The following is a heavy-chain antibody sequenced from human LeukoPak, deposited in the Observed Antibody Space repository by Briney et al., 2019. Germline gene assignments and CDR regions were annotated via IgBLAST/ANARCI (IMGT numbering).Heavy chain of an antibody. CDR2: ISDDGNKK. V-gene: IGHV3-30*18. Sequence: GGSLRLSCGASGFTFGYYGMHWVRQAPGKGLEWVAVISDDGNKKYYADSVKGRFTISRDNSKNTVYLQMNSLRAEDSAVYYCAKDSRNYYLDYWGPGTLVIVSS. CDR1: GFTFGYYG. CDR3: AKDSRNYYLDY. J-gene: IGHJ4*02.